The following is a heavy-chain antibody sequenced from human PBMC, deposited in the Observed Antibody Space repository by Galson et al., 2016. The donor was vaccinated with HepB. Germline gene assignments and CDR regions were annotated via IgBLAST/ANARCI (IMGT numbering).Heavy chain of an antibody. D-gene: IGHD1-26*01. CDR3: GSGDYRGTYIIEP. CDR2: ISSSGGTI. CDR1: GFTFTNYA. J-gene: IGHJ5*02. Sequence: SLRLSCAGSGFTFTNYAMSWVRQAPGKGLEWVSYISSSGGTIYYAASVKGRFTILRDDARDSMYLQMDSLRDEDTAIYYWGSGDYRGTYIIEPWGQGTLVTVSS. V-gene: IGHV3-48*02.